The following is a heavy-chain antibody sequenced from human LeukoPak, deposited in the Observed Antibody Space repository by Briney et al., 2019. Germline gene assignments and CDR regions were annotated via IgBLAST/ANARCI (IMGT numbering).Heavy chain of an antibody. CDR1: GGTFSSCA. CDR2: IIPIFGTA. J-gene: IGHJ5*02. CDR3: ARIPYSSGWYQRFDP. V-gene: IGHV1-69*05. D-gene: IGHD6-13*01. Sequence: SVKVSCKASGGTFSSCAISWVRQAPGQGLEWMGGIIPIFGTANYAQKFQGRVTITTDESTSTAYMELSSLRSEDTAVYYCARIPYSSGWYQRFDPWGQGTLVTVSS.